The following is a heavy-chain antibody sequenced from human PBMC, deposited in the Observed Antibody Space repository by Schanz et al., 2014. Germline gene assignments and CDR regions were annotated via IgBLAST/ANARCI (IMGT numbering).Heavy chain of an antibody. Sequence: QVQLVQSGAEVKKPGASVKVSCKASGYTFTSYGINWVRQAPGQGLEWMGWMNPDSGNTGYAQKFQGRVTMTRNTSISTAYMELSSLRSEDTAVYYCARGGYSSGWYDRDIAHFDYWGQGTLVTVSP. CDR3: ARGGYSSGWYDRDIAHFDY. J-gene: IGHJ4*02. V-gene: IGHV1-8*01. CDR2: MNPDSGNT. CDR1: GYTFTSYG. D-gene: IGHD6-19*01.